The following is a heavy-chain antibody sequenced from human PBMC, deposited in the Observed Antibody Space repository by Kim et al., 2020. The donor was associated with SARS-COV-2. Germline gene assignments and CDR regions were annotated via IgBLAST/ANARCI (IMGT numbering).Heavy chain of an antibody. D-gene: IGHD1-26*01. J-gene: IGHJ4*02. Sequence: PSPTRRVSLSAETSKNQFSLKLTSVTAADTAVYYCARGTSYSGTYVYDYWGQGTLVTVSS. V-gene: IGHV4-30-2*05. CDR3: ARGTSYSGTYVYDY.